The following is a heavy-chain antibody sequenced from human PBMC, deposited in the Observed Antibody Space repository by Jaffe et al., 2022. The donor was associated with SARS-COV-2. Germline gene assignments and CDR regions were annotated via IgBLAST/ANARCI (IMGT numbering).Heavy chain of an antibody. J-gene: IGHJ4*02. CDR3: ATRSSGYEGYFDY. Sequence: EVQLVESGGGLVQPGGSLRLSCAASGFTFSDHYMDWVRQAPGKGLEWVGRTRNKANSYTTEYAASVKGRFTISRDDSKNSLYLQMNSLKTEDTAVYYCATRSSGYEGYFDYWGQGTLVTVSS. V-gene: IGHV3-72*01. CDR2: TRNKANSYTT. D-gene: IGHD3-22*01. CDR1: GFTFSDHY.